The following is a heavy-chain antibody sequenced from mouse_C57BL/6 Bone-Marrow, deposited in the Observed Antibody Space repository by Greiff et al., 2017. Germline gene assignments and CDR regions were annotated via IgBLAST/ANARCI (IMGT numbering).Heavy chain of an antibody. CDR3: AKVGQIGRQGWFAY. Sequence: VQLQEPGAELARPGASVKLSCKASGYTFTSYGISWVKQRTGQGLAWIGEIYPRSGNTHYNEKFKGKATLTADKPSSTAYMELRSLTSEDSAVDFWAKVGQIGRQGWFAYWGQGTLVTVSA. D-gene: IGHD3-2*01. CDR1: GYTFTSYG. CDR2: IYPRSGNT. V-gene: IGHV1-81*01. J-gene: IGHJ3*01.